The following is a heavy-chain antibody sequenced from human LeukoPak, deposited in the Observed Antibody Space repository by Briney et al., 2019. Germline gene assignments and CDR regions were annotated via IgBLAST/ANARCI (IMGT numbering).Heavy chain of an antibody. CDR1: GFAFSNYG. V-gene: IGHV3-33*06. D-gene: IGHD1-26*01. CDR2: IWYDGSKK. CDR3: AKDVSGSHFDH. J-gene: IGHJ4*02. Sequence: GGSLRLSCAASGFAFSNYGIHWVRQAPGKGLEWVAVIWYDGSKKYYGDSVKGRFTISRDNSKNTSILQMNSLRAEDTAFYYCAKDVSGSHFDHWGQGTLVTVSS.